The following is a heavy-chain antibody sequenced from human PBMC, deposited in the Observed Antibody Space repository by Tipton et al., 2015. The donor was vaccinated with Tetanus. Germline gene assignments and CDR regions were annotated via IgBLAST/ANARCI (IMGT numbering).Heavy chain of an antibody. V-gene: IGHV4-4*07. CDR2: IYTSGST. Sequence: TLSLTCAVSGGSISSDYWSWIRQPAGKGLEWIGRIYTSGSTNYNPSLKSRVTMSVDTSKNQFSLKLSSVTAADTAIYYCARDGQPGYSYGMAVWGQGTTVTVSS. J-gene: IGHJ6*02. CDR3: ARDGQPGYSYGMAV. CDR1: GGSISSDY. D-gene: IGHD2-21*01.